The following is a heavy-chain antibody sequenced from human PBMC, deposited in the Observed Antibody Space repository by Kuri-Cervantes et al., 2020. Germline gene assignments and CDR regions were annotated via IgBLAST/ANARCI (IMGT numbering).Heavy chain of an antibody. V-gene: IGHV1-2*02. CDR2: INPNSGGT. CDR1: GYTFTGYY. CDR3: ARGAYSSDDAFDI. J-gene: IGHJ3*02. D-gene: IGHD6-19*01. Sequence: ASVKVSCKASGYTFTGYYMHWVRQAPGQGLEWMGWINPNSGGTNYAQKFQGRVTMTRDTSISTAYMELSRLKSDDTAVYYCARGAYSSDDAFDIWGQGTMVTVSS.